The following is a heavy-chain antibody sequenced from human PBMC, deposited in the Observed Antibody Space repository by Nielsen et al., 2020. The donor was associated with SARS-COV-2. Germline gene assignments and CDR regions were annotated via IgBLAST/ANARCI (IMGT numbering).Heavy chain of an antibody. CDR1: GGTFSSYA. J-gene: IGHJ6*02. Sequence: SVMVSCKASGGTFSSYAISWVRQAPGQGLEWMGRIIPILGIANYAQKFQGRVTITADKSTSTAYMELSSLRSEDTAVYYCARDLHYYDSSGYLYYYYGMDVWGQGTTVTVSS. CDR2: IIPILGIA. D-gene: IGHD3-22*01. V-gene: IGHV1-69*04. CDR3: ARDLHYYDSSGYLYYYYGMDV.